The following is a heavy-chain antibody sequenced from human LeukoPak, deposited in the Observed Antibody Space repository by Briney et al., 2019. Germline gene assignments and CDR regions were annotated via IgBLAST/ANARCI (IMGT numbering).Heavy chain of an antibody. CDR2: ISSSSHSI. D-gene: IGHD6-6*01. CDR3: ARTARLLDL. J-gene: IGHJ5*02. V-gene: IGHV3-48*01. CDR1: GFAFSNYN. Sequence: GGSLRLSCAASGFAFSNYNMNWVRQAPGKGLEWVSYISSSSHSIYYADSVKGRFTVSRDNAQDSLYLQMDSLRGEDTAVYYCARTARLLDLWGQGTLVTVSS.